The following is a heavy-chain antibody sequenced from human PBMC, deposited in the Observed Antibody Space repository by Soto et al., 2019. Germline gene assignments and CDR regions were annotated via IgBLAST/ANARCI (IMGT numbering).Heavy chain of an antibody. D-gene: IGHD2-2*01. Sequence: GGSLRLSCAASGFTFSSYGMHWVRQAPGKGLEWVAVIWYDGSNKYYADSVKGRFTISRDNSKNTLYLQMNSLRAEDTAVYYCARDRPPQSYCSSTTCGWAAFDIWGQGTMVTVSS. CDR1: GFTFSSYG. V-gene: IGHV3-33*01. CDR2: IWYDGSNK. J-gene: IGHJ3*02. CDR3: ARDRPPQSYCSSTTCGWAAFDI.